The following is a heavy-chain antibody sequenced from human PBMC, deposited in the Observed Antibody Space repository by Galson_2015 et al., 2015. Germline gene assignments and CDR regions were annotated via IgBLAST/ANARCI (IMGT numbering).Heavy chain of an antibody. CDR3: AKDNDFWGQNWFDP. CDR1: GFTFSSYA. J-gene: IGHJ5*02. V-gene: IGHV3-23*01. D-gene: IGHD3-3*01. CDR2: ISGSAGTT. Sequence: GSLRLSCADSGFTFSSYAMSWVRQAPGKGLEWVATISGSAGTTHYADSVKGRFTISRDNSKNTLSLQMSSLRAEDTALYYCAKDNDFWGQNWFDPWGQGTLVTVSS.